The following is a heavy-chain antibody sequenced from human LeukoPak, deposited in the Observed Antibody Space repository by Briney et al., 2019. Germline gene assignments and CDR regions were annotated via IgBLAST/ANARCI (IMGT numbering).Heavy chain of an antibody. V-gene: IGHV1-69*13. CDR1: GGTFSSYA. CDR3: ARGSIAAAGTEDYYGMDV. J-gene: IGHJ6*02. CDR2: IIPIFGTA. Sequence: GASVKVSCKASGGTFSSYAISWVRQAPGQGLEWMGGIIPIFGTANYAQKFQGRVTITADESTSTAYMELSSLRSENTAVYYCARGSIAAAGTEDYYGMDVWGQGTTVTVSS. D-gene: IGHD6-13*01.